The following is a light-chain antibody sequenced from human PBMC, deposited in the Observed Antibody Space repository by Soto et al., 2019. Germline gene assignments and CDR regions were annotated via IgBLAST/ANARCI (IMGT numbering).Light chain of an antibody. CDR3: QQYGSSPFT. Sequence: DIVLTQSPGTLSLSPGERATLSCRASQSISSTSLAWYQQKPGQAPRLLIYGASTRATGVPDRFSGSESGTDFTLSISRLEPEDFVVYYCQQYGSSPFTFGQGTRLEIK. V-gene: IGKV3-20*01. CDR2: GAS. CDR1: QSISSTS. J-gene: IGKJ5*01.